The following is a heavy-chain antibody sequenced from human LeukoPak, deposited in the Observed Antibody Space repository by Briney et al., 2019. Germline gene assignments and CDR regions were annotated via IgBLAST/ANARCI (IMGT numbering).Heavy chain of an antibody. D-gene: IGHD5-24*01. V-gene: IGHV3-7*05. CDR1: GSTFSSFW. Sequence: GGSLRLSCAASGSTFSSFWMSWVRQAPGKGLEWVANTRQDGRVKNYVDSVKGRFTISRDNAKNSVYLQMNSLRAEDTAVYYCTRQTERDAYNRYWGQGTLVTVSS. J-gene: IGHJ4*02. CDR2: TRQDGRVK. CDR3: TRQTERDAYNRY.